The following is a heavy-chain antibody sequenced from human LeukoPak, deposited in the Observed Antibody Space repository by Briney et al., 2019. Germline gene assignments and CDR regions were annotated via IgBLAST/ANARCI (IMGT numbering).Heavy chain of an antibody. J-gene: IGHJ5*02. CDR2: IRYDGSNK. D-gene: IGHD6-13*01. Sequence: GSLRLSCAASGFTFSSYGMHWVRQAPGKGLEWVAFIRYDGSNKYYADSVKGRFTISRDNSKNTLYLQMNSLRAEDTAVYYCAKDSTAAGTGSWFVPWGQGTLVTVSS. V-gene: IGHV3-30*02. CDR1: GFTFSSYG. CDR3: AKDSTAAGTGSWFVP.